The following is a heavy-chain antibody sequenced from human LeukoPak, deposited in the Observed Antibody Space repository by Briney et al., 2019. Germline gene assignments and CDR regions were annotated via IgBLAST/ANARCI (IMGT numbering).Heavy chain of an antibody. CDR1: GGSISSNY. CDR3: ARAIWYGSGTTAFDS. J-gene: IGHJ4*02. D-gene: IGHD3-10*01. V-gene: IGHV4-4*07. Sequence: PSETLSLTCTVSGGSISSNYWSWIRQPAGKGLEWIGRIYNSGSTNYNTNYNPSLSSRATMSVDTSKKQFSLKLNSVTAVDTAVYFCARAIWYGSGTTAFDSWGQGTLVTVSS. CDR2: IYNSGST.